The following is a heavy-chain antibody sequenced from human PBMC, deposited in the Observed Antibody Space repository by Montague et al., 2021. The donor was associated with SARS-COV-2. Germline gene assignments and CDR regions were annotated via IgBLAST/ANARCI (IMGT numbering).Heavy chain of an antibody. J-gene: IGHJ4*02. D-gene: IGHD3-10*01. Sequence: SETLSLTCAVSGGSLSTPHYWSWVRQPPGKGLEWTGEINHSGSTNYNPSLKSRVTMSVDTSKNQFSLKLSSVTAADTAVYYCARGARQGYGFRLGSIDSWGQGTLVTVSS. CDR2: INHSGST. CDR3: ARGARQGYGFRLGSIDS. V-gene: IGHV4-4*02. CDR1: GGSLSTPHY.